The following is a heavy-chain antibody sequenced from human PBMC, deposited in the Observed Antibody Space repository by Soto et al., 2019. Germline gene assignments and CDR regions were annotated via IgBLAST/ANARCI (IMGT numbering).Heavy chain of an antibody. Sequence: GGSLRLSCRASGFAFGNYAMAWVRQAPGKGLEWVSGISASGGRTYYADSAKGRFTISRDNSNNTLYLQMSSLRAEDTAVYYCAKDLEVLSARFESWGQGALVTVSS. V-gene: IGHV3-23*01. J-gene: IGHJ4*02. CDR3: AKDLEVLSARFES. CDR2: ISASGGRT. CDR1: GFAFGNYA. D-gene: IGHD2-15*01.